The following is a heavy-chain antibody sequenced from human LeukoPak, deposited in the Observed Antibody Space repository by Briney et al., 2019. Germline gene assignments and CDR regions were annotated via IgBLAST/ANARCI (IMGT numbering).Heavy chain of an antibody. CDR1: GFTFSDYG. J-gene: IGHJ4*02. D-gene: IGHD2-15*01. V-gene: IGHV3-30*02. CDR2: IRYDGSNK. Sequence: HPGGSLRLSCAASGFTFSDYGMHWVRQAPGKGLEWVAFIRYDGSNKYYADSVKGRFTISRDNSKNTLYLQMNSLRAEDTAVCYCANRKYCSGGSCYRGSYLDYWGQGTLVTVSS. CDR3: ANRKYCSGGSCYRGSYLDY.